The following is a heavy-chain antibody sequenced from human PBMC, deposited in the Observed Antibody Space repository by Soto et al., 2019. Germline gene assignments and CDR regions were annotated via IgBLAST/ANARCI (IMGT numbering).Heavy chain of an antibody. CDR3: AGAEASDASLGARYYSYYYMDV. Sequence: QVQLVESGGGVVQPGRSLRLSCAASGFNFSTSGMHWVRQAPGKGLEWVAVIWYDGTNKYYADSVKGRFTISRDNSKNTLYLLMNSLRAEDTAVYYCAGAEASDASLGARYYSYYYMDVWGKGTTVTVSS. D-gene: IGHD3-16*02. J-gene: IGHJ6*03. CDR1: GFNFSTSG. V-gene: IGHV3-33*01. CDR2: IWYDGTNK.